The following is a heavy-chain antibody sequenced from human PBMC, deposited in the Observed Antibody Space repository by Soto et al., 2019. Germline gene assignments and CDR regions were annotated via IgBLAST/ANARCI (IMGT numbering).Heavy chain of an antibody. CDR2: IYHSGST. D-gene: IGHD3-22*01. Sequence: SETLSLTCAVSGGSISSGGYSWSWIRQPPGKGLEWIGYIYHSGSTYYNPSLKSRVTISVDRSKNQFSLKLSSVTAADTAVYYCAGSGYYYNSGMDVWGNETLATLSS. CDR1: GGSISSGGYS. V-gene: IGHV4-30-2*01. CDR3: AGSGYYYNSGMDV. J-gene: IGHJ6*04.